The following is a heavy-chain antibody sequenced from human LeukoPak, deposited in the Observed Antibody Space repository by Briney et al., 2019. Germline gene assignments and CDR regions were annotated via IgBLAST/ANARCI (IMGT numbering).Heavy chain of an antibody. CDR1: GYTFTTYY. J-gene: IGHJ4*02. CDR3: ARAGMVRGADY. CDR2: ITPSGGST. V-gene: IGHV1-46*01. Sequence: ASVKVSCKASGYTFTTYYMHWVRQAPGQGLEWMGIITPSGGSTSYAQKFQGRVTMTRDTSISTAYMGLSRLRSDDTAVYYCARAGMVRGADYWGQGTLVTVSS. D-gene: IGHD3-10*01.